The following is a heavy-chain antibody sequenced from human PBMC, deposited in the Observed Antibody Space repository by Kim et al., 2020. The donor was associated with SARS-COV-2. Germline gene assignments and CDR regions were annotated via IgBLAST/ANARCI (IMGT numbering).Heavy chain of an antibody. CDR2: IYHSGST. V-gene: IGHV4-38-2*02. J-gene: IGHJ4*02. CDR1: GYSISSGYY. Sequence: SETLSLTCTVSGYSISSGYYWGWIRQPPGKGLEWIGSIYHSGSTYYNPSLKSRVTISVDTSKNQFSLKLSSVTAADTAVYYCARDSTGEQDYWGQGTLVTVSS. CDR3: ARDSTGEQDY. D-gene: IGHD7-27*01.